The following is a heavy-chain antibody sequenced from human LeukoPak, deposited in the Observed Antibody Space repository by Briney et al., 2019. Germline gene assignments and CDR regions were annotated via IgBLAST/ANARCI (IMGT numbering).Heavy chain of an antibody. V-gene: IGHV1-69*13. CDR2: IIPIFGTA. Sequence: GASVKVSCKASGGTFSSYAISWVRQAPGQGLEWMGGIIPIFGTANYAQKFQGRVTITADESTSTTYMELSSLRSEDTAVYYCASHPGVVVPAAMGWFDPWGQGTLVTVSS. CDR3: ASHPGVVVPAAMGWFDP. J-gene: IGHJ5*02. D-gene: IGHD2-2*01. CDR1: GGTFSSYA.